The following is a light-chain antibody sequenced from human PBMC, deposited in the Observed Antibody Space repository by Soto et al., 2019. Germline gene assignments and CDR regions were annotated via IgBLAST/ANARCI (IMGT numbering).Light chain of an antibody. CDR3: AAWDDSLSGWV. CDR1: SSNIGRNY. J-gene: IGLJ3*02. V-gene: IGLV1-47*01. CDR2: RNN. Sequence: QSVLTQPPSASGTPGQRVTITCSGSSSNIGRNYVYWYQQLPGTAPKLLFYRNNQRPSGVPDRFSGSKSGTSASLAITGLRSEDEADYYCAAWDDSLSGWVFGGGTQLTVL.